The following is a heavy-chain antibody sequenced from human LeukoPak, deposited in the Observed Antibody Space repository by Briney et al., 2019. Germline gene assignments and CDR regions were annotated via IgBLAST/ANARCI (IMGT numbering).Heavy chain of an antibody. CDR1: GYSISSGYY. J-gene: IGHJ5*02. D-gene: IGHD3-22*01. CDR2: IYYSGST. CDR3: ARDGTYYYDSSGSNWFDP. V-gene: IGHV4-38-2*02. Sequence: SETLSLTCTVSGYSISSGYYWGWIRQPPGEGLEWIGSIYYSGSTYYNPSLKSRVTISVDTSKNQFSLKLSTVTAADTAVYYCARDGTYYYDSSGSNWFDPWGQGTLVTVSS.